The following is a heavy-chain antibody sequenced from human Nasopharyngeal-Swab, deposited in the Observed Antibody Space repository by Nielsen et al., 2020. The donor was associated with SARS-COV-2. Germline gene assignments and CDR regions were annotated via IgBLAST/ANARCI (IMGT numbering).Heavy chain of an antibody. J-gene: IGHJ6*02. CDR2: IYYSGSI. CDR3: AGGRDGYTNYYYYYGMDV. Sequence: WIRQPPGKGLEWIGYIYYSGSINYNPSLKSRVTISVDTSKNQFSLKLSSVTAADTAVYYCAGGRDGYTNYYYYYGMDVWGQGTTVTVSS. D-gene: IGHD5-24*01. V-gene: IGHV4-59*01.